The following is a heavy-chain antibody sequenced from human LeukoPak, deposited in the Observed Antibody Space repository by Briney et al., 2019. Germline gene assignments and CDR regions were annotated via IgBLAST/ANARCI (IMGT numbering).Heavy chain of an antibody. CDR3: ARGDDVLMVYASGWLDP. J-gene: IGHJ5*02. V-gene: IGHV1-3*01. CDR2: INAGNGNT. Sequence: ASVKVSCKASGYTFTSYAMHWVRQAPGQRLEWMGWINAGNGNTKYSQKFQGRVTITRDTSASTAYMELSSLRSEDTAVYYCARGDDVLMVYASGWLDPWGQGTLVTVSS. D-gene: IGHD2-8*01. CDR1: GYTFTSYA.